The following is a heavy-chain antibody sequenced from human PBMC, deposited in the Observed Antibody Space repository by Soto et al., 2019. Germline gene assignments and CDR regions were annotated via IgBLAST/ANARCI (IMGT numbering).Heavy chain of an antibody. Sequence: SLRLSCAASGFTFSSYGMHWVRQAPGKGLEWVAVISYDGSNKYYADSVKGRFTISRDNSKNTLYLQMNSLRAEDTAVYYCAKDQGYCSGGSCYPGAFDIWGQGTMVIVSS. CDR2: ISYDGSNK. CDR3: AKDQGYCSGGSCYPGAFDI. V-gene: IGHV3-30*18. CDR1: GFTFSSYG. D-gene: IGHD2-15*01. J-gene: IGHJ3*02.